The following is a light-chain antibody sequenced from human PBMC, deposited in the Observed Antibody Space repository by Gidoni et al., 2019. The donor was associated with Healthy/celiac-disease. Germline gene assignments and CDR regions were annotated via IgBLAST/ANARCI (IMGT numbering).Light chain of an antibody. V-gene: IGKV1-39*01. CDR2: AAS. Sequence: DIQVTPSPSSLSASVGDRVTITCRASQSISSNLNWYQQKPGKAPKLLIYAASSLQSGVPARFSGSGSGTEFTLTISSLQPEDFATYYCQQSYSTPWTFGQGTKVEIK. CDR3: QQSYSTPWT. J-gene: IGKJ1*01. CDR1: QSISSN.